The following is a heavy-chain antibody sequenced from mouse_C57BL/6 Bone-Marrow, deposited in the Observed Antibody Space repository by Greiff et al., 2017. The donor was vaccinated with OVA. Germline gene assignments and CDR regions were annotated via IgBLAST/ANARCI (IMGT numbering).Heavy chain of an antibody. J-gene: IGHJ1*03. V-gene: IGHV1-7*01. CDR1: GYTFTSYW. CDR2: INPSSGYT. CDR3: ARLLRYWYFDV. D-gene: IGHD1-1*01. Sequence: QVHVKQSGAELAKPGASVKLSCKASGYTFTSYWMHWVKQRPGQGLEWIGYINPSSGYTKYNQKFKDKATLTADKSSSTAYMQLSSLTYEDSAVYYCARLLRYWYFDVWGTGTTVTVSS.